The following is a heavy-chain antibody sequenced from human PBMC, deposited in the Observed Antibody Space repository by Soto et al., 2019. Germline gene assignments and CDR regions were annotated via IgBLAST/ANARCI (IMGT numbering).Heavy chain of an antibody. V-gene: IGHV1-8*01. Sequence: APVKVSCKDSGYTFTRYDINWVRQATGQGIEWMGWMNPNSGNTGYAQKFQGRVTMTRNTSISTAYMELSSLRSEDTAVYYCARRKQTGTYYYYYYYMDVWGKGTTVTVPS. J-gene: IGHJ6*03. D-gene: IGHD1-1*01. CDR3: ARRKQTGTYYYYYYYMDV. CDR1: GYTFTRYD. CDR2: MNPNSGNT.